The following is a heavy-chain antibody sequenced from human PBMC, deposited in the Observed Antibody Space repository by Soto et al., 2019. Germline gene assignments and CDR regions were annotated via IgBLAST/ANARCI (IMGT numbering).Heavy chain of an antibody. CDR3: ARHYSSGSRNWFDP. Sequence: SETLSLTCSVSGGSINSSSYFWGWVRQPPGKGLEWIGSIYYSGSTYYNPSLRSRVTISADTSKNQFSLKLSSVTAADTAVFYCARHYSSGSRNWFDPWGQGTLVTVYS. CDR1: GGSINSSSYF. D-gene: IGHD6-19*01. V-gene: IGHV4-39*01. CDR2: IYYSGST. J-gene: IGHJ5*02.